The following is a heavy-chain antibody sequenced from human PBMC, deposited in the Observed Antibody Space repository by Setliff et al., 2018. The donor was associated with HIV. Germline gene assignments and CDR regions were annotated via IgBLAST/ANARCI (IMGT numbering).Heavy chain of an antibody. CDR2: MNPNSGNT. CDR1: GYTFTSYD. D-gene: IGHD5-12*01. J-gene: IGHJ6*03. Sequence: ASVKVSCKASGYTFTSYDINWVRQATGQGLEWMGWMNPNSGNTGYAQKFQGRVTMTRNTSISTAYMELSSLRSEDTAVYYCARELYVDIVATIDPLGDDYYYYYYMDVWGKGTTVTVSS. CDR3: ARELYVDIVATIDPLGDDYYYYYYMDV. V-gene: IGHV1-8*01.